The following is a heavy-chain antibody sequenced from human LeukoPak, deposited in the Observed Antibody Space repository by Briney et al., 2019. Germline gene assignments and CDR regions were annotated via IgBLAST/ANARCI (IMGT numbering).Heavy chain of an antibody. J-gene: IGHJ6*03. Sequence: GASVKVSCKASGYTFTSYYMHWVRQAPGQGLEWMGIINPSGGSTSYAQKFQGRVTMTRDTSTSTAYMELRSLRSDDTAVYYCARVLGGSSGYSSYYYYMDVWGKGTTVTVSS. CDR3: ARVLGGSSGYSSYYYYMDV. D-gene: IGHD3-22*01. CDR1: GYTFTSYY. V-gene: IGHV1-46*01. CDR2: INPSGGST.